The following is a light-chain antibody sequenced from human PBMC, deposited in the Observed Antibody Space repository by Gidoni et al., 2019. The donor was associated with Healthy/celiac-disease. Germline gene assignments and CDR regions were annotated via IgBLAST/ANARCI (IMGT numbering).Light chain of an antibody. V-gene: IGLV2-14*03. CDR2: DVS. CDR3: SSYTSSSTVV. CDR1: SSDVGGYNY. Sequence: QSALTQPASVSGPPGQSITISSTGTSSDVGGYNYVSWYQQHPGKAPKLMIYDVSNRPSGVSNRFSGSKSGNTASLTISGLQAEDEADYYCSSYTSSSTVVFGGGTKLTVL. J-gene: IGLJ2*01.